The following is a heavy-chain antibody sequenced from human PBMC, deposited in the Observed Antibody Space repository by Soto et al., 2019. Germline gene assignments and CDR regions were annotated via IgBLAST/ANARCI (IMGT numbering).Heavy chain of an antibody. CDR2: ISGSGGST. D-gene: IGHD3-9*01. Sequence: EVQLLESGGGLVQPGGSLRLSCAASGFTFSSYAMSWVRQAPGKGLEWVSAISGSGGSTYYADSVKGRFTISRDNSKNTLYLPMNSRRAEDTAVYYCAKDERYFDWLFLYWGQGTLVTVSS. V-gene: IGHV3-23*01. CDR1: GFTFSSYA. J-gene: IGHJ4*02. CDR3: AKDERYFDWLFLY.